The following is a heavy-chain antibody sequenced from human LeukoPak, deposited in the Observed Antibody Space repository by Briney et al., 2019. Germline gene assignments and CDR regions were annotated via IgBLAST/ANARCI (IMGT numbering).Heavy chain of an antibody. D-gene: IGHD2-15*01. Sequence: SETLSLTCTVSGGSINSYYWSWIRQPAGKGLEWIGRIYASGSTNYNPSLKSRVTMSVDTSKNQFSLKLISVTAADTAVCFCARGPYCNGGSCYYFDYWGQGTLVTVSS. CDR1: GGSINSYY. CDR2: IYASGST. CDR3: ARGPYCNGGSCYYFDY. V-gene: IGHV4-4*07. J-gene: IGHJ4*02.